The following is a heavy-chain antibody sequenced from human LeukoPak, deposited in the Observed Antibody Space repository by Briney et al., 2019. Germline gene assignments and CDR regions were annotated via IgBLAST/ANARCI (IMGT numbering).Heavy chain of an antibody. D-gene: IGHD3-9*01. CDR2: IWYDGSNK. CDR1: GFTFSSYG. CDR3: ARDGVLRYFDPPYS. J-gene: IGHJ5*02. V-gene: IGHV3-33*01. Sequence: GGPLRLSCAASGFTFSSYGMHWVRQAPGKGLEWVAVIWYDGSNKYYADSVKGRFTISRDNSKNTLYLQMNSLRAEDTAVYYCARDGVLRYFDPPYSWGQGTLVTVSS.